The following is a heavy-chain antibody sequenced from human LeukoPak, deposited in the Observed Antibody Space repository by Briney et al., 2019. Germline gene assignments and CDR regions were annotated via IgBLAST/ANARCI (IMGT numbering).Heavy chain of an antibody. CDR2: ISGSRSYI. D-gene: IGHD6-6*01. Sequence: GGSLRLSCAASGFTFSSYWMNWVRQAPGKGLEWVSSISGSRSYIYYADSVKGRFTISRDNAKNSLYLQMNSLRAEDDTAVYYCARGFGSSIPYSYYYYLDVWGKGTTVTVSS. V-gene: IGHV3-21*01. CDR1: GFTFSSYW. J-gene: IGHJ6*03. CDR3: ARGFGSSIPYSYYYYLDV.